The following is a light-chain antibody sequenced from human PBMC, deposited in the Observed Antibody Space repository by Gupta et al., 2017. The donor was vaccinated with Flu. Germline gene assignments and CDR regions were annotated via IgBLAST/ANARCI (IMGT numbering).Light chain of an antibody. CDR2: GAS. J-gene: IGKJ2*01. Sequence: IVLTQSPGTLSLSPGESATLSCRASQSVSSSYLAWYQQKPGQAPRPLIYGASSRATGIPDRFSGSGSGTDFTLTISRLEPEDFAVYYCQQYGSSLYTFGQGTKLEIK. CDR3: QQYGSSLYT. CDR1: QSVSSSY. V-gene: IGKV3-20*01.